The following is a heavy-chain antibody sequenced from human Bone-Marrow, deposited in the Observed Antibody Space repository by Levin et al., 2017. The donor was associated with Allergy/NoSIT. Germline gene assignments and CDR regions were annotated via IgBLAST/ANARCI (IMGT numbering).Heavy chain of an antibody. CDR3: AKDLSHGTDWPFFDS. CDR1: GFALGGYD. Sequence: GGSLRLSCATSGFALGGYDMHWVRQAPGKGPEWVADISFDGKTANYAASVNGRFPVSRDNSGNKIYLHMDSLRLEDTARYFCAKDLSHGTDWPFFDSWGQGTLVTVSS. D-gene: IGHD3-9*01. CDR2: ISFDGKTA. J-gene: IGHJ4*02. V-gene: IGHV3-30*18.